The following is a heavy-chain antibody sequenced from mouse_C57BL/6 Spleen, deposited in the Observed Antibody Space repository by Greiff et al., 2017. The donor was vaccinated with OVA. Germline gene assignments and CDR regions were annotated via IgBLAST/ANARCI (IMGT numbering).Heavy chain of an antibody. J-gene: IGHJ4*01. CDR3: ARKGSNYVGAMDY. CDR2: ILPGSGST. V-gene: IGHV1-9*01. CDR1: GYTFTGYW. D-gene: IGHD2-5*01. Sequence: VQLQQSGAELMKPGASVKLSCKATGYTFTGYWIEWVKQRPGHGLEWIGEILPGSGSTHYNEKFKDKATFTTDTSSNTAYMQLSSLTTEDSAIYYCARKGSNYVGAMDYWGQGTSVTVSS.